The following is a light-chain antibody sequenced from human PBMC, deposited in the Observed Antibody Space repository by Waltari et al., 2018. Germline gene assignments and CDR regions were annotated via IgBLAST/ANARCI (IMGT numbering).Light chain of an antibody. J-gene: IGKJ2*03. CDR3: QQYNNWPPMYS. CDR1: QSVSSN. CDR2: GSY. V-gene: IGKV3-15*01. Sequence: EIVMTQSPATLSVSPGERATLSCRASQSVSSNLAWYQQKPGQAPRLLNYGSYTRATGSQARFSCSGSGTEFTLTISSLQSEDFAVYYCQQYNNWPPMYSFGQGTKLEIK.